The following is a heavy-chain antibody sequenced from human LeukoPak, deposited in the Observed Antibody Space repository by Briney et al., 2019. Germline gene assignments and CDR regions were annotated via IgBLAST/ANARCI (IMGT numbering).Heavy chain of an antibody. CDR2: IYHSGST. CDR3: ARSSDFWSGYPMEY. CDR1: GGSISSSNW. D-gene: IGHD3-3*01. Sequence: SGTLSLTCAVSGGSISSSNWWSWVRQPPGKGLEWIGEIYHSGSTNYNPSLKSRVTISVDTSKNQFSLKLSSVTAVDTAVYYCARSSDFWSGYPMEYWGQGTLVTVSS. J-gene: IGHJ4*02. V-gene: IGHV4-4*02.